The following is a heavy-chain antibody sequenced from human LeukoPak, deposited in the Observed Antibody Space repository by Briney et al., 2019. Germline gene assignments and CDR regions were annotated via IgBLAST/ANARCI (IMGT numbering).Heavy chain of an antibody. D-gene: IGHD1-1*01. CDR2: IYYKGST. CDR1: GGSINSHY. J-gene: IGHJ4*02. V-gene: IGHV4-59*08. Sequence: SETLSLTCTVSGGSINSHYLRWIRQPPGRGLAWIGDIYYKGSTNYNPSLKRRVTLSVDTSNNHLSLTLTSVFAADTAIYYCLGRDNAGWNDRDFWGEGIRVSVST. CDR3: LGRDNAGWNDRDF.